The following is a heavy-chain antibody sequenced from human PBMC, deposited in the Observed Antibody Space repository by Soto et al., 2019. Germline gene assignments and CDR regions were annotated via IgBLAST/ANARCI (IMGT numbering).Heavy chain of an antibody. CDR3: ARPMVRGGWFDP. Sequence: QVQLVQSGAEVKKPGASVKVSCKASGYTFTSYYMHWVRQAPGQGLEWMGIINPSGGSTSYAQKFQGRVTMTRDTSTSTVSMELSSLRSEDTAVYYCARPMVRGGWFDPWGQGTLVTVSS. J-gene: IGHJ5*02. D-gene: IGHD3-10*01. CDR2: INPSGGST. V-gene: IGHV1-46*01. CDR1: GYTFTSYY.